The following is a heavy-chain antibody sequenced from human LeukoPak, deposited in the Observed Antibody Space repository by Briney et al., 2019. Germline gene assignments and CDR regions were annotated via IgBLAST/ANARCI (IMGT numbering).Heavy chain of an antibody. D-gene: IGHD6-13*01. CDR1: GYTFTGYY. V-gene: IGHV1-2*02. Sequence: ASVKVSCKASGYTFTGYYMHWVRQAPGQGLEWMGWINPNSGGTNYAQKFQGRVTMTRDTSISTAYMELSRLRSDDTAVYYCARDGGSWYLGDYYYGMDVWGQGTTVTVSS. CDR2: INPNSGGT. J-gene: IGHJ6*02. CDR3: ARDGGSWYLGDYYYGMDV.